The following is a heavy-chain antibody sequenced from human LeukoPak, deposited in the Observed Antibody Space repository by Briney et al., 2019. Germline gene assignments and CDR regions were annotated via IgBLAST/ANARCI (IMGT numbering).Heavy chain of an antibody. Sequence: SSETLSLTCAVDGGSFSGYYWSWIRQPPGKGLEWIGEINHSGSSNYNPSLKSRVTISVDTSKNQFSLKLTSVTAADTAVYYCARTPGYSRSYRYWGQGTLVTVSS. CDR1: GGSFSGYY. CDR2: INHSGSS. V-gene: IGHV4-34*01. D-gene: IGHD6-6*01. J-gene: IGHJ4*02. CDR3: ARTPGYSRSYRY.